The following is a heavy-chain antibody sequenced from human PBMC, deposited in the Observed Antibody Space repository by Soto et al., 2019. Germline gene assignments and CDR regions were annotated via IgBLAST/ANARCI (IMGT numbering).Heavy chain of an antibody. J-gene: IGHJ4*02. Sequence: GSLRLSCAASGFTFNTYAMTWVRQAPGKGLEWVSAISGGGGGTYYADSVKGRFTISRDNSKNTLYLQMNSLTAEDTAIYYCAKDYYFDYWGQGTLVTVSS. CDR2: ISGGGGGT. CDR3: AKDYYFDY. V-gene: IGHV3-23*01. CDR1: GFTFNTYA.